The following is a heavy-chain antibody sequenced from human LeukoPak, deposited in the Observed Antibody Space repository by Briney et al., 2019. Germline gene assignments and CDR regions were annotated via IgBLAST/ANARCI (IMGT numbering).Heavy chain of an antibody. Sequence: PGRSLRLSCAASGFTFSSYGMHWVRQAPGKGLEWVAVIWYDGSNKYYADSVKGRFTISRDNSKNTLYLQMNRLRAEDTAVYYCAKDQDPRKSGQDEYCQYGGQGTLVTVSS. CDR3: AKDQDPRKSGQDEYCQY. J-gene: IGHJ1*01. CDR1: GFTFSSYG. D-gene: IGHD3-3*01. V-gene: IGHV3-33*06. CDR2: IWYDGSNK.